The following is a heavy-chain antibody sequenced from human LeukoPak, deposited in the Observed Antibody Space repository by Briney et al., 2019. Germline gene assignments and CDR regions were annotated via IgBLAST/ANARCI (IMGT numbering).Heavy chain of an antibody. V-gene: IGHV3-7*01. CDR2: INQDGGAI. CDR3: ARSGYSYGKTDAFDT. Sequence: GGSLRLSCIGSGFTFSKTWMMWVRQAPGKGLEWVANINQDGGAISYVDSVKGRFTISRDNAKNSLYLQMNSLRAEDTAVYYCARSGYSYGKTDAFDTWGQGTMVTVSS. D-gene: IGHD5-18*01. CDR1: GFTFSKTW. J-gene: IGHJ3*02.